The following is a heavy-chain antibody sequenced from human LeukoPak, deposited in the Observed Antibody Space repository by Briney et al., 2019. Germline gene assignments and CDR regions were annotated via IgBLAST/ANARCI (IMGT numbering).Heavy chain of an antibody. CDR3: ARAHIEYSSSYVGY. V-gene: IGHV4-59*11. D-gene: IGHD6-6*01. CDR1: DGSITSHY. Sequence: PSETLSLTCIVSDGSITSHYWSWIRRPPGKGLEWVGFIHYSGSSNYNPSLKSRVTISIDTSKNQFSLKLNSVTAADTAVYYCARAHIEYSSSYVGYWGQGTLVTVSS. CDR2: IHYSGSS. J-gene: IGHJ4*02.